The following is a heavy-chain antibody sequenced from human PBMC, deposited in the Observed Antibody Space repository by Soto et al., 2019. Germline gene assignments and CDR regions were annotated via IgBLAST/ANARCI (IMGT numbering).Heavy chain of an antibody. Sequence: PSETLSLTCAVSGDSITSVGYSWSWIRQPPGKALEWIGYIYHTGTTYYTAALKSRVTISLDRSKNQISLSLNSVTAADTAVYYCAATVFGEYSHYALDVWGQGTTVTVS. CDR2: IYHTGTT. D-gene: IGHD3-3*01. CDR3: AATVFGEYSHYALDV. CDR1: GDSITSVGYS. J-gene: IGHJ6*02. V-gene: IGHV4-30-2*01.